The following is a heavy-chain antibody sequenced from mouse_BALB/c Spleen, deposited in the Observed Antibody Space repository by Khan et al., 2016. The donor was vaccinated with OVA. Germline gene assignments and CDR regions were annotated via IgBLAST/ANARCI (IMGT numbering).Heavy chain of an antibody. V-gene: IGHV1-87*01. CDR3: ARSADDYYARFTY. J-gene: IGHJ3*01. CDR2: IYPGDGDT. CDR1: GYTFTSYW. D-gene: IGHD2-3*01. Sequence: QVQLKESGAELARPGASVKLSCKASGYTFTSYWMQWVKQRPGQGLEWIGAIYPGDGDTRYTQKFKGKATLTADKSSSTAYMQLSSLASGDSAVYYCARSADDYYARFTYWGQGTLVTGSA.